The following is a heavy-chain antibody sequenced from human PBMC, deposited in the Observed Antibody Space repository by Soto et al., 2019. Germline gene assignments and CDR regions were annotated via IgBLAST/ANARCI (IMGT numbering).Heavy chain of an antibody. CDR1: GCTFSNAW. CDR2: IKSKTDGGTT. Sequence: GVSLNLCCAASGCTFSNAWMSWVRPAPGKGLEWVGRIKSKTDGGTTDYAAPVKGRFTISRDDSKNTLYLQMNSLKTEDTAVYYCTTDKWELYEGFDYWGQGTLVTVSS. D-gene: IGHD1-26*01. V-gene: IGHV3-15*01. J-gene: IGHJ4*02. CDR3: TTDKWELYEGFDY.